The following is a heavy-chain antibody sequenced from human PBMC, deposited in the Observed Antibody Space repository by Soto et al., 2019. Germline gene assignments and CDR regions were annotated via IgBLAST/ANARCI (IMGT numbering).Heavy chain of an antibody. CDR2: IKHDGSDK. D-gene: IGHD2-8*01. V-gene: IGHV3-7*01. Sequence: DVQLVESGGGLVRPGGSLRLSCAASGFTFSNYWMSWVRQAPGKGLEWVATIKHDGSDKYYVDDVKGRYTISRDNAKNSLYLQMNSLSAEDTAVYYCAKNYCPTTRCNLPNGFDAWGQGTLVSVS. CDR1: GFTFSNYW. J-gene: IGHJ5*02. CDR3: AKNYCPTTRCNLPNGFDA.